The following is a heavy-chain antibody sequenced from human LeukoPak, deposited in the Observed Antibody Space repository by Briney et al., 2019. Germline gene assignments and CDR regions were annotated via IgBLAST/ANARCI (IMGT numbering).Heavy chain of an antibody. CDR1: GFTVSSNY. J-gene: IGHJ4*02. CDR3: AREGASSSFGY. CDR2: LYSGGNT. Sequence: GGSLRLSCVVSGFTVSSNYMSWVRQAPGKGLEWVSVLYSGGNTYHADSVKGRFTISRDNSKNTLYLQMNSLRAEDTAVYYCAREGASSSFGYWAREPWSPSPQ. D-gene: IGHD6-13*01. V-gene: IGHV3-53*01.